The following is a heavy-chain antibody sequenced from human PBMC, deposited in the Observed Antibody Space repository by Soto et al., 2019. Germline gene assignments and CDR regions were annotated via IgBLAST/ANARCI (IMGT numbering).Heavy chain of an antibody. Sequence: SETLSLTCTVSGGSISSGGYYWSWIRQHPGKGLEWIGYIYYSGSTYYNPSLKSRVTISVDTSKNQFSLKLSSVTAPDTAFHYCARGVTMITGFDYWGQGSLVTVSS. CDR3: ARGVTMITGFDY. V-gene: IGHV4-31*03. CDR1: GGSISSGGYY. CDR2: IYYSGST. J-gene: IGHJ4*02. D-gene: IGHD3-22*01.